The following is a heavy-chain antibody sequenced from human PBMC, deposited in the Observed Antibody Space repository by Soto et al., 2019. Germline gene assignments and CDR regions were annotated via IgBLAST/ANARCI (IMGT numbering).Heavy chain of an antibody. V-gene: IGHV3-7*01. J-gene: IGHJ4*01. D-gene: IGHD1-1*01. CDR1: EFSVNSYW. CDR2: LNQDGSDK. CDR3: ARVMIINSRSVFDF. Sequence: PAWSTRLSCAASEFSVNSYWVSWVRQDPGKGLEFVANLNQDGSDKYYGDSVKGRFTISRDNAKNSLYVQMNSLRVEDTAVYYCARVMIINSRSVFDFWGHGTLVTVSS.